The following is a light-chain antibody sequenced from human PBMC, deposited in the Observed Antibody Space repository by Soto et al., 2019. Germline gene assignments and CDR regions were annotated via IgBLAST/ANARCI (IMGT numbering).Light chain of an antibody. Sequence: DIQLTQSPSFLSASVGDRVTITCRASQDISSYLAWYQQKPGKAPQLLIFSASTLQSGVPSRFSDSGSGTEFTLTISNLQPEDFATYYCQQLNSYPRTFGQGTKVEIK. V-gene: IGKV1-9*01. CDR1: QDISSY. CDR3: QQLNSYPRT. CDR2: SAS. J-gene: IGKJ1*01.